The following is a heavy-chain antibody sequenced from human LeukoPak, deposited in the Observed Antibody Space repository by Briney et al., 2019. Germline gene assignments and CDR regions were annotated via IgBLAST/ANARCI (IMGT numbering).Heavy chain of an antibody. D-gene: IGHD5-24*01. CDR3: TRGGEMATIGNAFDI. Sequence: GGSLRLSCAASGFTFSSYAMHWVRQAPGKGLEWVAVISYDGSNKYYADSVKGRFTISRDNSKNSLHLQMNSLRAEDTAVYYCTRGGEMATIGNAFDIWGQGTMVSVSS. CDR1: GFTFSSYA. V-gene: IGHV3-30*14. J-gene: IGHJ3*02. CDR2: ISYDGSNK.